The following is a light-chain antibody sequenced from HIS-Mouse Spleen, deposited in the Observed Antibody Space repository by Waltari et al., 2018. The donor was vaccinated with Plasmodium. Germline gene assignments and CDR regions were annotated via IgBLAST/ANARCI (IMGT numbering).Light chain of an antibody. V-gene: IGLV3-10*01. CDR2: EDS. CDR3: DSTDSSGNHRV. Sequence: SYELTQPPSVSVSPGQTARITCSGDALPKKYAYWYQQKSGQAPVLVLYEDSKRPSGIPDGFACSSSGTMATLTISVAQVEDEADYYCDSTDSSGNHRVFGGVTKLTVL. CDR1: ALPKKY. J-gene: IGLJ2*01.